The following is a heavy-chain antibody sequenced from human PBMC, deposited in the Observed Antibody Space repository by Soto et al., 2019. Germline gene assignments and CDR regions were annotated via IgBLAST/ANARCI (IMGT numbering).Heavy chain of an antibody. Sequence: SVKVSCKASGFDFGSFGIQFLRQTRGRGLEWIGWIVVVSGSTNYARHFQGRVAISRDMSSSTAYLDLYDLRSDDTAVYFCSADHPHMAMGWPVWGQGTTVTVSS. D-gene: IGHD1-26*01. CDR1: GFDFGSFG. V-gene: IGHV1-58*02. J-gene: IGHJ6*02. CDR3: SADHPHMAMGWPV. CDR2: IVVVSGST.